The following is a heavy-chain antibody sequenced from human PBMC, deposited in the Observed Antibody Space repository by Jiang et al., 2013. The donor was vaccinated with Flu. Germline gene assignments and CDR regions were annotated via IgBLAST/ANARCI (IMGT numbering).Heavy chain of an antibody. D-gene: IGHD3-3*01. J-gene: IGHJ4*02. V-gene: IGHV4-39*01. Sequence: LLKPSETLSLTCTVSGGSISSSSYYWGWIRQPPGKGLEWIGSIYYSGSTYYNPSLKSRVTISVDTSKNQFSLKLSSVTAADTAVYYCASTYYDFWSGRYYFDYWGQGTLVTVSS. CDR3: ASTYYDFWSGRYYFDY. CDR2: IYYSGST. CDR1: GGSISSSSYY.